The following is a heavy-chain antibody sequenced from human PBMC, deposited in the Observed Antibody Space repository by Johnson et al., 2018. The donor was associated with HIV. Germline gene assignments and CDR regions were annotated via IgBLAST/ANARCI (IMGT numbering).Heavy chain of an antibody. CDR1: GFTFDDYG. V-gene: IGHV3-30*03. J-gene: IGHJ3*02. CDR2: ISYDGSNK. CDR3: ARHSDPWFVSGYYNGAFDI. Sequence: VQLVESGGGVVRPGGSLRLSCAAAGFTFDDYGMSWVRQAPGKGLEWVAVISYDGSNKYYADSVKGRFTISRDNSKNTLYLQMNSLRAEDTAVYYCARHSDPWFVSGYYNGAFDIWGQGTMVTVSS. D-gene: IGHD3-22*01.